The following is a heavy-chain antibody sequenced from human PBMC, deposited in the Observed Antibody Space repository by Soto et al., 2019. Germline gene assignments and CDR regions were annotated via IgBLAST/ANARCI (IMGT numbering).Heavy chain of an antibody. D-gene: IGHD5-12*01. V-gene: IGHV4-30-4*01. CDR1: GGSISSGDYY. CDR2: IYYSGST. J-gene: IGHJ5*02. CDR3: ARYSGYEGLRFDP. Sequence: QVQLQESGPGLVKPSQTLSLTCTVSGGSISSGDYYWSWIRQPPGKGLEWIGYIYYSGSTYYNPSLKSRVTISVDTSNNQFSLKLSSVTAVDTAVYFDARYSGYEGLRFDPWGQGTLVTFSS.